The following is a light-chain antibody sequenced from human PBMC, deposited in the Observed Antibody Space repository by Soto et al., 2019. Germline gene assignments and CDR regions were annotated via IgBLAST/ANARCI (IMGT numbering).Light chain of an antibody. J-gene: IGKJ1*01. Sequence: DIQMTQSPSSLSSSVGDRVTITCRASQGISTWLAWYQQKPEKAPKTLIFDASNLQSGVPSRFSGSGSGTDFTLTISSLQPEDFATYYCQQSYSTRWTFGQGTKVDIK. V-gene: IGKV1D-16*01. CDR1: QGISTW. CDR3: QQSYSTRWT. CDR2: DAS.